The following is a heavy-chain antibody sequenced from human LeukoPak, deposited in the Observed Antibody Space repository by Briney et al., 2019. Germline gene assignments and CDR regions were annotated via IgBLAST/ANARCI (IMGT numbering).Heavy chain of an antibody. CDR2: IYPGDSDT. Sequence: GASLKISCKGSGYSFTSYWIGWVHQMRGKGLGWMGIIYPGDSDTRYSPSFQGQVTISADKSISTAYLQWSSLKASDTAMYYCARLRDSSNWFDAFDIWGQGTMVTVSS. V-gene: IGHV5-51*07. CDR3: ARLRDSSNWFDAFDI. J-gene: IGHJ3*02. D-gene: IGHD6-13*01. CDR1: GYSFTSYW.